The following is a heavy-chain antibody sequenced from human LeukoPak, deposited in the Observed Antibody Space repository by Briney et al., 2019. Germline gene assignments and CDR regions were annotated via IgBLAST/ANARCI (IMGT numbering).Heavy chain of an antibody. CDR2: IYSGGNT. Sequence: PGGSLRLSCAASGFTAISNYMSWVRQAPGKGLEYVSVIYSGGNTYYAGSVKGRFTISRDNSKNTVYLQMNSLRAEDTAVFYCARLVATTGRLYFDYWGQGNLVTVSS. J-gene: IGHJ4*02. CDR1: GFTAISNY. V-gene: IGHV3-53*01. D-gene: IGHD1-1*01. CDR3: ARLVATTGRLYFDY.